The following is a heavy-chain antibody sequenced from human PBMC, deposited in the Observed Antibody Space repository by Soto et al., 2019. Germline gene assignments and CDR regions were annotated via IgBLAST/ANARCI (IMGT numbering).Heavy chain of an antibody. V-gene: IGHV1-69*02. CDR1: GGTFSSYT. Sequence: SVKVSCKASGGTFSSYTISWVRQAPGQGLEWMGRIIPILGIANYAQKFQGRVTITADKSTSTAYMELSSLRSEDTAVYYCARAPPSIAAAGRFDPWGQGTLVTVSS. D-gene: IGHD6-13*01. CDR2: IIPILGIA. J-gene: IGHJ5*02. CDR3: ARAPPSIAAAGRFDP.